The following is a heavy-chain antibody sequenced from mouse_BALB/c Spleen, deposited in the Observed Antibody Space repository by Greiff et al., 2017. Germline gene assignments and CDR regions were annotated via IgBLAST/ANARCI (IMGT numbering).Heavy chain of an antibody. CDR2: IYPGNSDT. J-gene: IGHJ1*01. V-gene: IGHV1-5*01. CDR1: GYSFTSYW. CDR3: TRLPGYFDV. Sequence: VQLKESGTVLARPGASVKMSCKASGYSFTSYWMHWVKQRPGQGLEWIGAIYPGNSDTSYNQKFKGKAKLTAGTSASTAYMELSSLTNEDSAVYYCTRLPGYFDVWGAGTTVTVSS.